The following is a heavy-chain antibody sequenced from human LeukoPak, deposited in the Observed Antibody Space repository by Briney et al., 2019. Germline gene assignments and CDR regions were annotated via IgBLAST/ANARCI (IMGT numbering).Heavy chain of an antibody. V-gene: IGHV4-34*01. D-gene: IGHD3-16*01. CDR1: GGSFSGYY. CDR3: ARDGEVAY. Sequence: SETLSLTCAVSGGSFSGYYWSWIRQPPGKGLEWIGEINHSGSTNYNPPLKSRVTISVDTSKNQFSLKVTSVTAADTAVYYCARDGEVAYWGQGTLVTVSS. J-gene: IGHJ4*02. CDR2: INHSGST.